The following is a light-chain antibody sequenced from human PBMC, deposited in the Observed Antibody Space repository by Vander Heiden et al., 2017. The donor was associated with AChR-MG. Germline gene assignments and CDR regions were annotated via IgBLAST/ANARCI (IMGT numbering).Light chain of an antibody. V-gene: IGKV3-15*01. J-gene: IGKJ2*01. CDR1: QSVSRN. CDR2: GEA. Sequence: ELVMTQSPATLSVSPGERAPLSCRASQSVSRNLAGYQQKPGQAPRLLIYGEATRATGIPARFSGSGSGTEFTLTISSLQSEDFAVYYCQQDNNWPGTFGQGTKREIK. CDR3: QQDNNWPGT.